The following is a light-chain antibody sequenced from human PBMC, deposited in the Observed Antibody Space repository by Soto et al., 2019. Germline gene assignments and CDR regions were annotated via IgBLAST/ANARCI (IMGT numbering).Light chain of an antibody. CDR1: QSISSY. CDR2: AAS. V-gene: IGKV1-39*01. CDR3: QQSYSTPYT. J-gene: IGKJ2*01. Sequence: DIQMTQSPSSLSASVGDRVSITCRASQSISSYLNWYQQKPGKATKLLIYAASSLQSGVPSRFSGSGSGTYFTLTISSLQPEDFATYHCQQSYSTPYTFGQGTKLEIK.